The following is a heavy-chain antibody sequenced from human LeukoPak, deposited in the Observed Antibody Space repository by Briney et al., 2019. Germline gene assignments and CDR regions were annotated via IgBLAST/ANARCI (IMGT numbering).Heavy chain of an antibody. Sequence: SETLSLTCSVSGGSISSYYWSWIRQPPGRGLEWIGYIYYSGRTSYNPSLKSRVTISVDTSKNQFSLRLSSVTAADTAVYYCARSRRDGYNGVFDYWGQGTLVTVSS. V-gene: IGHV4-59*01. J-gene: IGHJ4*02. D-gene: IGHD5-24*01. CDR1: GGSISSYY. CDR2: IYYSGRT. CDR3: ARSRRDGYNGVFDY.